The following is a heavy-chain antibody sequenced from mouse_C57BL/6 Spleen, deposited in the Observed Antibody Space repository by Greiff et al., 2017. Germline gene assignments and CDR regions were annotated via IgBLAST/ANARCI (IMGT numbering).Heavy chain of an antibody. J-gene: IGHJ1*03. D-gene: IGHD2-3*01. CDR1: GYTFTSYG. CDR2: IYPRSGNT. Sequence: QVQLQQPGAELARPGASVKLSCKASGYTFTSYGISWVKQRTGQGLEWIGEIYPRSGNTYYKEKFKGKATLTADKSSSTAYMELRSLTSEDSAVYFCARWRDDGYYGYFDVWGTGTTVTVSS. V-gene: IGHV1-81*01. CDR3: ARWRDDGYYGYFDV.